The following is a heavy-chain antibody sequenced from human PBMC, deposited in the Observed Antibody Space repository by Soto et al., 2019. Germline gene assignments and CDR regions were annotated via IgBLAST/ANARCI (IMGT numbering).Heavy chain of an antibody. CDR3: ARAPMVLSRSHFDS. Sequence: PSETLSLTCTVSGGSISNFYWSWIRQPPGKGLEWIGYISYSGNTDYNPSLKSRVSISVDTSKNQLSLNLTSVTAADTAVYYCARAPMVLSRSHFDSWGHGTPFPVSP. D-gene: IGHD2-8*01. CDR1: GGSISNFY. J-gene: IGHJ4*01. CDR2: ISYSGNT. V-gene: IGHV4-59*01.